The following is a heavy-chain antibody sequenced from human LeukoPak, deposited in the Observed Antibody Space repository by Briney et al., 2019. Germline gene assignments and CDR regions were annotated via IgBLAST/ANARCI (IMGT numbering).Heavy chain of an antibody. CDR3: ASLYSSSWYGVNLGMDV. J-gene: IGHJ6*02. CDR2: ISYDGSNK. V-gene: IGHV3-30-3*01. D-gene: IGHD6-13*01. Sequence: GGSLRLSCAASGFTFSSYAMHWVRQAPGKGLEWVAVISYDGSNKYYADSVKGRFTISRDNSKNTLYLQMNSLRAEDTAVYYCASLYSSSWYGVNLGMDVWGQGTTVTVSS. CDR1: GFTFSSYA.